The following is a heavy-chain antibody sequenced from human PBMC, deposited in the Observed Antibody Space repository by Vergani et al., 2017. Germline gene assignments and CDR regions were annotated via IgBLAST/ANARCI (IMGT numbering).Heavy chain of an antibody. CDR3: ARSSGYDSLLVVVAARYYYYYGMDV. J-gene: IGHJ6*02. D-gene: IGHD2-15*01. Sequence: QVQLVQSGAEVKKPGASVKVSCKASGYTFTGYYMHWVRQAPGQGLEWMGWINPNSGGTNYAQKFQGRVTMTRDTSISTAYMELSRLRSDDTAVYYCARSSGYDSLLVVVAARYYYYYGMDVWGQGTTVTVSS. CDR2: INPNSGGT. V-gene: IGHV1-2*02. CDR1: GYTFTGYY.